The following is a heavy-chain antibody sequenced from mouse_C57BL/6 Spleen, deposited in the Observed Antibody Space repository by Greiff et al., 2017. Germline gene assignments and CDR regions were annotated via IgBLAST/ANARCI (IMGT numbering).Heavy chain of an antibody. CDR1: GYSITSGYY. J-gene: IGHJ4*01. CDR2: ISYDGSN. Sequence: EVQLQESGPGLVKPSQSLSLTCSVTGYSITSGYYWNWIRQFPGNKLEWMGYISYDGSNNYNPSLKNRISITRDTSKNQFFLKLNSVTTEDTATYYCAREGGYSNYAMDYWGQGTSVTVSS. CDR3: AREGGYSNYAMDY. V-gene: IGHV3-6*01. D-gene: IGHD2-5*01.